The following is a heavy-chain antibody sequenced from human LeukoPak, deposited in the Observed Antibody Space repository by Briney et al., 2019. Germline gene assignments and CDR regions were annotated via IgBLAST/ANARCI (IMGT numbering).Heavy chain of an antibody. CDR2: TYYTSKWNT. Sequence: SQTLSLTSAISGDSPSTSVVARNSVRQSPSRGLEWLGRTYYTSKWNTDYAVSVKSRIVVNPDTSKNQFSLQLNSVTSVDAAVYYCARGRASAFDVWGQGTMVTVSS. V-gene: IGHV6-1*01. CDR3: ARGRASAFDV. J-gene: IGHJ3*01. D-gene: IGHD6-25*01. CDR1: GDSPSTSVVA.